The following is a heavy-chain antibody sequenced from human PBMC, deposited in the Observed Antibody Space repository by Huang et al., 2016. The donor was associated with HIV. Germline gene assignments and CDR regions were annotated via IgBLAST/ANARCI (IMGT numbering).Heavy chain of an antibody. CDR2: IYPRDSET. CDR3: ARQVDGFRSHFDF. CDR1: GYGFGSYW. V-gene: IGHV5-51*01. Sequence: EVLLVQSGAELKEPGESLKISCKASGYGFGSYWIGGVRQKPGKGLGWMGIIYPRDSETKYSPSFDGQVTISADKSTRTAYLQWESLKAPDTAIYFCARQVDGFRSHFDFWGQGTLVSVSS. D-gene: IGHD5-18*01. J-gene: IGHJ4*02.